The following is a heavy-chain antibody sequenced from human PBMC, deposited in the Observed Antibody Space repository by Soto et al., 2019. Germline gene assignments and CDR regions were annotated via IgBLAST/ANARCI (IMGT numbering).Heavy chain of an antibody. V-gene: IGHV3-23*01. D-gene: IGHD4-17*01. CDR3: AENRTTAWLEIGY. CDR2: ISDSGSST. Sequence: EVPLLESGGGLVQPGGSLRLSCAASGFTFSSYAMSWVRQAPGKGLEWVSAISDSGSSTYYADSVKGRFTISRDNSGNTLYLQMHSLRDEDTAVSFCAENRTTAWLEIGYRGQGTVVTVSS. J-gene: IGHJ4*02. CDR1: GFTFSSYA.